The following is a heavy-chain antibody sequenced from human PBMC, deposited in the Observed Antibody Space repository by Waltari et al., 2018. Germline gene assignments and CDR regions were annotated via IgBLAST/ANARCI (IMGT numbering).Heavy chain of an antibody. Sequence: QVQLQESGPGLVKPSETLSLTCTVSGGSINSGDYYWSWIRQPPGKGLEWIGCIYYNGRTFYNPSLKSRVTVSLDTSKNQFSLKLSSVTAADTAVYFCARDGGGYCSGGSCYSGPYYFDYWGQGTLVTVSS. D-gene: IGHD2-15*01. CDR2: IYYNGRT. J-gene: IGHJ4*02. CDR1: GGSINSGDYY. CDR3: ARDGGGYCSGGSCYSGPYYFDY. V-gene: IGHV4-30-4*08.